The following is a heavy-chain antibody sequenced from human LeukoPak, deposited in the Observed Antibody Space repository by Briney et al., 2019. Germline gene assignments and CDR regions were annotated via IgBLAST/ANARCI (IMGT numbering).Heavy chain of an antibody. CDR1: GGSINNYY. D-gene: IGHD3-22*01. Sequence: SETLSLTCTVSGGSINNYYWSWIRQPPGKGLEWIGYIHHSGSTNYNPSLKSRLSVSVDTSKTQVSLRLSSVPAADTAVYYCARSDYYDSPLSAFDIWGQGTTVTVSS. CDR2: IHHSGST. V-gene: IGHV4-59*01. J-gene: IGHJ3*02. CDR3: ARSDYYDSPLSAFDI.